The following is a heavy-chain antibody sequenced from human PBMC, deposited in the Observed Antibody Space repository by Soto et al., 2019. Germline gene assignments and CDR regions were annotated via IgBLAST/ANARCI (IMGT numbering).Heavy chain of an antibody. Sequence: GGSLRLSCAASGFTFSSYGMHWVRQAPGKGLEWVAVIWYDGSNKYYADSVKGRFTISRDNSKNTLYLQMNSLRAEDTAVYYCARDRRTTVTTYYFAYWGQGTLVTVSS. CDR1: GFTFSSYG. J-gene: IGHJ4*02. CDR3: ARDRRTTVTTYYFAY. CDR2: IWYDGSNK. D-gene: IGHD4-17*01. V-gene: IGHV3-33*01.